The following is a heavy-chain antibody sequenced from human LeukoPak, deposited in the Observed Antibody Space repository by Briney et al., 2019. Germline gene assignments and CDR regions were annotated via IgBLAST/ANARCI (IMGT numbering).Heavy chain of an antibody. CDR3: ARLNSGYEDYYFDD. CDR2: IYYTGST. Sequence: SETLSLTCTVSGGPLTRSLSYWGWIRRPPGKGLEWIVNIYYTGSTDYSPSFESRAAMSVDTSKNQFSLQLRSVTAADTAVYYCARLNSGYEDYYFDDWGQGTLVTVSS. CDR1: GGPLTRSLSY. V-gene: IGHV4-39*01. D-gene: IGHD5-12*01. J-gene: IGHJ4*02.